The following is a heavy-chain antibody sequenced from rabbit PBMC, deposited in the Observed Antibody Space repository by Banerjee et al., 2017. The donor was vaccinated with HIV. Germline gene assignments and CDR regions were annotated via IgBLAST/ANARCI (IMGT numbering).Heavy chain of an antibody. J-gene: IGHJ3*01. Sequence: QSLEESGGDLVKPGASLTLTCTASGFDFSRNYWICWVRQASGKGPEWIACIYNGDGSTYYASWVNGRFTLSKTSSTTVTLQMTSLTAADTATYFCARAGSSGWTTRLDLWGPGTLVTVS. CDR3: ARAGSSGWTTRLDL. V-gene: IGHV1S40*01. CDR2: IYNGDGST. CDR1: GFDFSRNYW. D-gene: IGHD1-1*01.